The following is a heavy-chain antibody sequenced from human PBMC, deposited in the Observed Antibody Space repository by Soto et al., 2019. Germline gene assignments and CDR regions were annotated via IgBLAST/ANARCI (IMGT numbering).Heavy chain of an antibody. Sequence: SLRLSCAASGFTFSSYSMNWVRQAPGKGLEWVSYISSSSSTIYYADSVKGRFTISRDNAKNSLYLQMNSLRDEDTAVYYCAREGITGTTSYYYYYGMDVWGQGTTVTVSS. D-gene: IGHD1-7*01. J-gene: IGHJ6*02. CDR3: AREGITGTTSYYYYYGMDV. CDR1: GFTFSSYS. V-gene: IGHV3-48*02. CDR2: ISSSSSTI.